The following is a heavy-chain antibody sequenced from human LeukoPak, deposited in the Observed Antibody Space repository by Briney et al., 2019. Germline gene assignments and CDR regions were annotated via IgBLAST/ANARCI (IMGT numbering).Heavy chain of an antibody. CDR2: FDPEDGET. J-gene: IGHJ2*01. CDR1: GYTLTELS. CDR3: ATDIRGRRGWYFDL. Sequence: ASVKVSCKVSGYTLTELSMHWVRRAPGKGLEWMGGFDPEDGETIYAQKFQGRVTMTEDTSTDTAYMELSSLRSEDTAVYYCATDIRGRRGWYFDLWGCGTLVTVSS. V-gene: IGHV1-24*01. D-gene: IGHD3-16*01.